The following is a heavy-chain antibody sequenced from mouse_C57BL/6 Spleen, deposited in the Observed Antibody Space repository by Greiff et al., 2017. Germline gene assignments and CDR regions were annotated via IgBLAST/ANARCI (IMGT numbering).Heavy chain of an antibody. CDR2: FYPGDGDT. V-gene: IGHV1-82*01. Sequence: QVQLQQSGPELVKPGASVKISCKASGYAFSSSWMNWVKQRPGKGLEWIGRFYPGDGDTNYNGKFKGKATLTADKSSSTAYMQLSSLTSEDSAVYFCARSGSNYVRALDVWGTGTTVTVSS. D-gene: IGHD2-5*01. CDR1: GYAFSSSW. J-gene: IGHJ1*03. CDR3: ARSGSNYVRALDV.